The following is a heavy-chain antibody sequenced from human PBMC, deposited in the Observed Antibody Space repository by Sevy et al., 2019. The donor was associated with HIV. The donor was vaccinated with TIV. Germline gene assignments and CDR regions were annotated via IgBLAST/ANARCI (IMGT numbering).Heavy chain of an antibody. J-gene: IGHJ4*02. V-gene: IGHV3-23*01. CDR2: ISGSGGST. Sequence: GGSLRLSCAASGFTFSSYAMSWVRQAPGKGLEWVSAISGSGGSTYYADSVKGRFTISSDNSKNTLYLQMNSLRAEDTAVYYCLGCSFSSRRVGDYWGQGTLVTVSS. CDR3: LGCSFSSRRVGDY. CDR1: GFTFSSYA. D-gene: IGHD2-15*01.